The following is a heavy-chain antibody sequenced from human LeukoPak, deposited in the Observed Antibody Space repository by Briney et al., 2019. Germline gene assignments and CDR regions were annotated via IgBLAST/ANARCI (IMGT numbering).Heavy chain of an antibody. CDR1: GFTFYNYA. Sequence: GGSPRLSCAASGFTFYNYAMSWVRQAPGKGPEWVSSISSSRGSTYYADSVKGRFTISRDNSKNTLYLQMNSLRAEDTAVFYCAKSSLLEWLSRQSWFDPWGQGTLVTVSS. V-gene: IGHV3-23*01. CDR2: ISSSRGST. J-gene: IGHJ5*02. D-gene: IGHD3-3*01. CDR3: AKSSLLEWLSRQSWFDP.